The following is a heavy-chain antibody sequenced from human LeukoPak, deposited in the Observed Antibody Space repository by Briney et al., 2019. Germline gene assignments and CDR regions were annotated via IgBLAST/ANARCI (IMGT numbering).Heavy chain of an antibody. Sequence: SVKVSCKASGGTFSSYAISWVRQAPGQGLEWMGRIIPIFGTANYAQKFQGRVTITTDESTSTAYMKMSSLRSEDTAVYYCARNDDSSGYYPSNFQHWGQGTLVTVSS. CDR1: GGTFSSYA. J-gene: IGHJ1*01. CDR3: ARNDDSSGYYPSNFQH. V-gene: IGHV1-69*05. D-gene: IGHD3-22*01. CDR2: IIPIFGTA.